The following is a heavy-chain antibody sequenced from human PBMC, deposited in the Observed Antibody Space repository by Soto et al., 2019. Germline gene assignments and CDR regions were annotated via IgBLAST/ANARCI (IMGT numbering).Heavy chain of an antibody. D-gene: IGHD2-2*02. Sequence: PGGSLRLSCAASGFTFSSYDMHWVRQPTGKGLEWVSAIGTAGDPYYPDSVKGRFTIYRENARNSLYLQMNSLRAGDTAVYYCARAGRYCTSTSCYTHYYGMDVWGQGTTVTVSS. CDR2: IGTAGDP. V-gene: IGHV3-13*05. CDR1: GFTFSSYD. CDR3: ARAGRYCTSTSCYTHYYGMDV. J-gene: IGHJ6*02.